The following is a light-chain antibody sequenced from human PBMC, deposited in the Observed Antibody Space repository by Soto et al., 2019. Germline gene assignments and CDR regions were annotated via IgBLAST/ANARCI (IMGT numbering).Light chain of an antibody. CDR1: QDISNY. J-gene: IGKJ2*01. CDR3: QQCDNLPRT. V-gene: IGKV1-33*01. Sequence: DIQMTQSPSSLSASVGDRVTITCQASQDISNYLNWYQQIPGKAPKLLIYDASNLETGVPSRFSGSGSGTHFTFTISSLQPEDIATYYCQQCDNLPRTFGQGTKLEIK. CDR2: DAS.